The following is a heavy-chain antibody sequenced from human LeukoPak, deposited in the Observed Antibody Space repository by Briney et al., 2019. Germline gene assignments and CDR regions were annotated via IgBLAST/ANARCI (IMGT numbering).Heavy chain of an antibody. CDR3: AKDFIAAAGSNDYYYYMDV. V-gene: IGHV3-30*18. J-gene: IGHJ6*03. Sequence: GGSLRLSCAASGFTFSSYGMHWVRQAPGKGLEWVAVISYDGSNKYYADSVKGRFTISRDNSKNTLYLQMNSLRAEDAAVYYCAKDFIAAAGSNDYYYYMDVWGKGTTVTVSS. CDR1: GFTFSSYG. CDR2: ISYDGSNK. D-gene: IGHD6-13*01.